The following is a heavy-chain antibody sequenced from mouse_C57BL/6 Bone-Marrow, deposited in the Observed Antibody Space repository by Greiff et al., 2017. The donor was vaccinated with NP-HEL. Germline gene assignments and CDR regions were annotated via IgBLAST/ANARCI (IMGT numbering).Heavy chain of an antibody. CDR1: GYTFTSYW. D-gene: IGHD4-1*01. Sequence: QVQLQQPGAELVKPGASVKLSCKASGYTFTSYWMQWVKQRPGQGLEWIGEIDPSDSYTNYNQKFKGQATLTVDTSSSTAYLQLSSLTSEDSAVYYCLGRDYAMDYWGQGTSVTVSS. CDR2: IDPSDSYT. CDR3: LGRDYAMDY. V-gene: IGHV1-50*01. J-gene: IGHJ4*01.